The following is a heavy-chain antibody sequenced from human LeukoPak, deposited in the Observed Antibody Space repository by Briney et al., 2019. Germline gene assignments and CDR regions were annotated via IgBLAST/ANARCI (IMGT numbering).Heavy chain of an antibody. V-gene: IGHV3-21*01. D-gene: IGHD2-2*01. CDR3: ARSVVPAADTNNYYYYYMDV. J-gene: IGHJ6*03. Sequence: GGSLRLSCAASGFTFSSYSMNWVRQAPGKGLEWVSSISSSSSYIYYADSVKGRFTISRENAKNSLYLQMNSLRAEDTAVYYCARSVVPAADTNNYYYYYMDVWGKGTTVTVSS. CDR1: GFTFSSYS. CDR2: ISSSSSYI.